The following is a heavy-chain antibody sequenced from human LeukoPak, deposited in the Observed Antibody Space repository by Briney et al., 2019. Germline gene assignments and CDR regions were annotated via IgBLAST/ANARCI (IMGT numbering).Heavy chain of an antibody. Sequence: SETLSLTCTVSGGSVSSSGYHWDWIRQPPGKGLEWIGSIYYSGSTYYNPSLKNRVTISVDTSKNQFSLKLSSVSAADTAVYYCARRAGGWFDYWGQGTLVTVSS. CDR3: ARRAGGWFDY. V-gene: IGHV4-39*01. CDR1: GGSVSSSGYH. D-gene: IGHD2-15*01. J-gene: IGHJ4*02. CDR2: IYYSGST.